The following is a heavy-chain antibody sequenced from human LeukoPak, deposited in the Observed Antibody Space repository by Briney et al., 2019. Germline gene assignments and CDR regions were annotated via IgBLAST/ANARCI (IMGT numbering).Heavy chain of an antibody. CDR1: GYSISSGYY. CDR3: ARLEWLRYRYYFDY. Sequence: PSETLSLTCTVSGYSISSGYYWGWIRQPPGKGLEWIGSIYHSGSTYYNPSLKSRVTISVDTSKNQFSLKLSSVTAADTAVYYCARLEWLRYRYYFDYWGQGTLVTVSS. CDR2: IYHSGST. J-gene: IGHJ4*02. D-gene: IGHD5-12*01. V-gene: IGHV4-38-2*02.